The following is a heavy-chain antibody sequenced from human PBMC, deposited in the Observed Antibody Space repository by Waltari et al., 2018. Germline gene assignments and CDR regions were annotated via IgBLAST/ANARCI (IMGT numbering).Heavy chain of an antibody. D-gene: IGHD1-20*01. CDR3: ARVSTSITGTTDWFDP. V-gene: IGHV4-30-4*08. CDR1: GGSISSGDYY. Sequence: QVQLQESGPGLVKPSQTLSLTCTVSGGSISSGDYYWSWIRQPPGKGLEWIGYIYYSGSTYYNPSLKSRVTISVDTSKNQFSLKLSSVTAADTAVYYCARVSTSITGTTDWFDPWGQGTLVTVSS. CDR2: IYYSGST. J-gene: IGHJ5*02.